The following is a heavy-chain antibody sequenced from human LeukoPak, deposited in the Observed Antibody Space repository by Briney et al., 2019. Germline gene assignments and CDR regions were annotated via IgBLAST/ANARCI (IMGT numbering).Heavy chain of an antibody. Sequence: GGSLRLSCAASGFTFSSYAMSWVRQAPGKGLEWVSAISGSGGSTYYADSVKGRFTISRDNCKNTLYLQMNSLRAEDTAVYYCAEPEGGYYDIRPDWGQGTLVTVSS. CDR2: ISGSGGST. CDR3: AEPEGGYYDIRPD. CDR1: GFTFSSYA. V-gene: IGHV3-23*01. J-gene: IGHJ4*02. D-gene: IGHD3-22*01.